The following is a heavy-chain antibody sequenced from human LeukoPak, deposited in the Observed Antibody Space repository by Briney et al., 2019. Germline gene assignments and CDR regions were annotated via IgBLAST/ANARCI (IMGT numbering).Heavy chain of an antibody. CDR2: ISSSGSTI. D-gene: IGHD6-13*01. J-gene: IGHJ4*02. Sequence: GGSLRLSCAASGFTFSSYGMHWVRQAPGKGLEWVSYISSSGSTIYYADSVKGRFTISRDNAKNSLYLQMNSLRAEDTAVYYCAKRSAAANYYFDYWGQGTLVTVSS. CDR1: GFTFSSYG. V-gene: IGHV3-48*04. CDR3: AKRSAAANYYFDY.